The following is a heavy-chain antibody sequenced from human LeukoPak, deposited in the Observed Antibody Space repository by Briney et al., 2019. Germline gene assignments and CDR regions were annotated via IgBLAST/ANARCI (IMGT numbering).Heavy chain of an antibody. CDR3: AKNRGGSYYPGSDY. D-gene: IGHD1-26*01. CDR2: VRGSDAGT. J-gene: IGHJ4*02. V-gene: IGHV3-23*01. Sequence: GGSLRLSCAASGFTFSSYAMNRVRQAPGKGLEWVSAVRGSDAGTSYADSVKGRFTISRDNSKNTLYLQMNSLRAEDTAVYYCAKNRGGSYYPGSDYWGQGTMVTVSS. CDR1: GFTFSSYA.